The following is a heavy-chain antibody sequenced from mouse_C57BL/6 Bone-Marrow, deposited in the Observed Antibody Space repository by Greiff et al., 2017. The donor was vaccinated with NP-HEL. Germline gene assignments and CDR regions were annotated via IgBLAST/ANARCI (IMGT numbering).Heavy chain of an antibody. CDR1: GYAFSSSW. V-gene: IGHV1-82*01. J-gene: IGHJ2*01. CDR2: IYPGDGDT. CDR3: ARSPITTVVDGYFDY. Sequence: VQLQESGPELVKPGASVKISCKASGYAFSSSWMNWVKQRPGKGLEWIGRIYPGDGDTNYNGTFKGKATLTADKSSSTAYMQLSSLPSEDSAVYFCARSPITTVVDGYFDYWGQGTTLTVSS. D-gene: IGHD1-1*01.